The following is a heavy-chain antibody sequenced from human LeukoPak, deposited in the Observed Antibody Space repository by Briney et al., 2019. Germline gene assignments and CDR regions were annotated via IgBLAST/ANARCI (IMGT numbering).Heavy chain of an antibody. CDR3: ARGSIAAPRPMDAFDI. Sequence: PSETLSLTCTVSGGSISSYYWSWIRQPAGKGLEWIGRIYTSGSTNYNPSLKSRVTMSVDTSKNQFSLKLSSVTAADTAVYYCARGSIAAPRPMDAFDIWGQGTMVTVSS. CDR2: IYTSGST. D-gene: IGHD6-6*01. CDR1: GGSISSYY. J-gene: IGHJ3*02. V-gene: IGHV4-4*07.